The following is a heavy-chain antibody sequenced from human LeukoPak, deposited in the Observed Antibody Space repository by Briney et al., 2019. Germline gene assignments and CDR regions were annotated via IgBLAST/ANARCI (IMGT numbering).Heavy chain of an antibody. Sequence: GRSLRLSCAASGFTFSSYGMHWVRQAPGKGLEWVAVISYDGSNKYYADSVKGRFTISRDNSKNTLYLQMNSLRAEDTAVYYCARDRDHGSGSYYGGDWFDPWGQGTLVTVSP. D-gene: IGHD3-10*01. CDR1: GFTFSSYG. V-gene: IGHV3-30*03. CDR2: ISYDGSNK. J-gene: IGHJ5*02. CDR3: ARDRDHGSGSYYGGDWFDP.